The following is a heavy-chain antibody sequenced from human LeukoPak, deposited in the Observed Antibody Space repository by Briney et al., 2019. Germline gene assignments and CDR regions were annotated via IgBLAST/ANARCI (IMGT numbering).Heavy chain of an antibody. CDR3: ARETRGYGSGSYDGFDY. CDR2: IYYGGST. Sequence: PSETLSLTCTVSGGSISTYYWSWIRQPPGMGLEWIGYIYYGGSTNYNPSLKSRVTISLDTSNNQFSLNLSAATAADTALYYCARETRGYGSGSYDGFDYWGQGTLVTVSS. D-gene: IGHD6-19*01. CDR1: GGSISTYY. V-gene: IGHV4-59*01. J-gene: IGHJ4*02.